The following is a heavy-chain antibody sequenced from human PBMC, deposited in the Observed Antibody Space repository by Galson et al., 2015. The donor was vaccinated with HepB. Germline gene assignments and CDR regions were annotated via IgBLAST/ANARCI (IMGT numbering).Heavy chain of an antibody. CDR1: GGTFSSYA. Sequence: SLKVSCKASGGTFSSYAISWVRQAPGKGLEWVGGIIPNFGTANYAQKFQGRVTITADESTRTAYMELDSLRSEDTAVYYCARVGGYCSSTSCDYYYYYYMGVWGKGTTVTVSS. D-gene: IGHD2-2*01. V-gene: IGHV1-69*13. CDR2: IIPNFGTA. J-gene: IGHJ6*03. CDR3: ARVGGYCSSTSCDYYYYYYMGV.